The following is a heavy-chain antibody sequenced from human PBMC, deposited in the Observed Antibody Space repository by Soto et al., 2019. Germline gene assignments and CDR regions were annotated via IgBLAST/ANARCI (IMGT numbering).Heavy chain of an antibody. V-gene: IGHV3-23*01. CDR2: ISGSGGYT. CDR1: GFTFSSYA. Sequence: GGSLRLSCAASGFTFSSYAMSWVRQAPGKGLEWVSTISGSGGYTYYADSVKGRFTISIDNSKNTLYLQMNSLRAEDTAVYYCAKGGTSYNWFDPWGKGTLVTVSS. D-gene: IGHD2-8*01. J-gene: IGHJ5*02. CDR3: AKGGTSYNWFDP.